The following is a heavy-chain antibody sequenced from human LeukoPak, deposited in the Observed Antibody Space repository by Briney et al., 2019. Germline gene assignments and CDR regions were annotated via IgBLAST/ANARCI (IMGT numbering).Heavy chain of an antibody. V-gene: IGHV4-34*01. CDR3: ARHLCSGGSCYGYFDY. D-gene: IGHD2-15*01. CDR1: GGSFSGYY. J-gene: IGHJ4*02. CDR2: TSHSGST. Sequence: SETLSLTCAVYGGSFSGYYWSWIRQSPGKGLEWIGETSHSGSTNYNPSLESRVTISVDTSKKQFSLKLTSVTAADTAVYYCARHLCSGGSCYGYFDYWGQGTLVTVSS.